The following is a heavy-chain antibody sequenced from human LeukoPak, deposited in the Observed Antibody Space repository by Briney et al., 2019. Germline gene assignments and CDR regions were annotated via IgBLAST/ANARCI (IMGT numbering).Heavy chain of an antibody. V-gene: IGHV1-18*01. CDR1: GGTFSSYG. Sequence: GSSVKVSCKASGGTFSSYGVSWVRQAPGQGLEWMGWISAYNGNTNYAQKLQGRVTMTTDTSTSTAYMELRSLRSDDTAVYYCARDVYYYDSSGYYYDYYYGMDVWGQGTTVTVSS. D-gene: IGHD3-22*01. CDR2: ISAYNGNT. J-gene: IGHJ6*02. CDR3: ARDVYYYDSSGYYYDYYYGMDV.